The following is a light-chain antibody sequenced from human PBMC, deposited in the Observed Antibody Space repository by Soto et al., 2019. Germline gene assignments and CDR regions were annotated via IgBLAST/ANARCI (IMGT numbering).Light chain of an antibody. Sequence: QSVLTQPPSVSGAPGQRVTISCTGSSSNIGAGHDVHWYQQLPGTAPKLLIYGNSNRPSGVPDRFSGSKSGTSASLAITGLQAEDEADYYCQSYDSSLSGFYVFGTGTKLTVL. CDR2: GNS. CDR1: SSNIGAGHD. J-gene: IGLJ1*01. V-gene: IGLV1-40*01. CDR3: QSYDSSLSGFYV.